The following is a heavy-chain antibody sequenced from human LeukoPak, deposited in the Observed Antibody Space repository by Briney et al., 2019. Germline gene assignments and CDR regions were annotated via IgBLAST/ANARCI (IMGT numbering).Heavy chain of an antibody. Sequence: PSETLSLTCTVSGYSISSGYYWGWIRPPPGKGLEWIGSFYHSGSTYYNPSLKSRVTISVDTSKNQFSLRLSSVTAADTAVYYCARVTGYMIEDYFDYWGQGTLVTVSS. D-gene: IGHD3-22*01. V-gene: IGHV4-38-2*02. CDR3: ARVTGYMIEDYFDY. J-gene: IGHJ4*02. CDR2: FYHSGST. CDR1: GYSISSGYY.